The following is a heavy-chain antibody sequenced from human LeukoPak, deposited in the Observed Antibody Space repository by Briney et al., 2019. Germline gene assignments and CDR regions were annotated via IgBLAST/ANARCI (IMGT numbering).Heavy chain of an antibody. CDR1: GGSISSGGYY. D-gene: IGHD5-12*01. Sequence: SETLSLTCTVSGGSISSGGYYWSWIRQHPEKGLEWIGYIYYTGSTFYNPSLKSRVIISVDTSKNQFSLRLSSVTVADTAVYYCASSEATTTPPPYGMDVWGQGTTVTVSS. CDR3: ASSEATTTPPPYGMDV. CDR2: IYYTGST. V-gene: IGHV4-31*03. J-gene: IGHJ6*02.